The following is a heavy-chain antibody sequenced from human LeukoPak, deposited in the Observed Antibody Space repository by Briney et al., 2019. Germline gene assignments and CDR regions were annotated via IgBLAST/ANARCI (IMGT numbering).Heavy chain of an antibody. Sequence: PSETLSLTCSVSGGSIITYYWSWVRQPPGKGLEWIGYIYYSGSTNYNPSLKSRVTISLDTSKNQFSLKLSSVTAADSAVYYCSRHTPSYYDYFDYWGQGTLVTASS. V-gene: IGHV4-59*08. CDR1: GGSIITYY. CDR3: SRHTPSYYDYFDY. D-gene: IGHD3-16*01. CDR2: IYYSGST. J-gene: IGHJ4*02.